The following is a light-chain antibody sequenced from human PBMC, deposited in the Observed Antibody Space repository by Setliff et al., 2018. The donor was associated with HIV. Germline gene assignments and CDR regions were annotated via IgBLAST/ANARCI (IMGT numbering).Light chain of an antibody. CDR2: DVR. V-gene: IGLV2-14*03. Sequence: SVLTQPGSVSGSPGQSITISCTGTSSDVGGYNYVSWYQQHPGKAPKLIIYDVRNRPSGVSNRFSGSKPGNTASLTISGLQAEDEADYYCSSYAITNTLPFGSGTKVTVL. CDR3: SSYAITNTLP. J-gene: IGLJ1*01. CDR1: SSDVGGYNY.